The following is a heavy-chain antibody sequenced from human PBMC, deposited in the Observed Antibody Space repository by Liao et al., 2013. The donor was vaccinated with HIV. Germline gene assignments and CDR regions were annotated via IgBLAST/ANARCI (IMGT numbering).Heavy chain of an antibody. CDR1: GGSFSGYY. D-gene: IGHD3-3*01. J-gene: IGHJ3*02. CDR2: INHSGST. Sequence: QVQLQQWGAGLLKPSETLSLTCAVYGGSFSGYYWSWIRQPPGKGLEWIGEINHSGSTNYNPSLKSRVTISVDTSKNQFSLKVSSVTAADTAVYYCARANFYDFWSYAFDIWGQGTMVTVSS. CDR3: ARANFYDFWSYAFDI. V-gene: IGHV4-34*01.